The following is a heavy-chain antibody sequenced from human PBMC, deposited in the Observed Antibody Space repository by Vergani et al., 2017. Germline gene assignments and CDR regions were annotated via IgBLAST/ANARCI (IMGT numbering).Heavy chain of an antibody. CDR2: ISGSGGST. CDR1: GFTFSSYA. J-gene: IGHJ4*02. Sequence: EVQLLESGGGLVQPGGSLRLSCVASGFTFSSYAMSWVRQAPGKGLEWVSVISGSGGSTYYADSVKGRFTISRDNSKNTLYLRMNSLRAEDTAVYYCAKVALIGYYYDTSGYGPGGQGTLVTVSS. CDR3: AKVALIGYYYDTSGYGP. D-gene: IGHD3-22*01. V-gene: IGHV3-23*01.